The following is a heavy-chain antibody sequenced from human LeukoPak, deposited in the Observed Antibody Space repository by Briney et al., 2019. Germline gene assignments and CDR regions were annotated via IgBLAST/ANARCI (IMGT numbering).Heavy chain of an antibody. J-gene: IGHJ4*02. CDR1: GGSFSGYY. CDR3: ARRATPGGYFDY. D-gene: IGHD5-12*01. CDR2: IYQSGST. V-gene: IGHV4-34*01. Sequence: SETLPLTCAVYGGSFSGYYWSWIRQPPGKGLEWIGYIYQSGSTYYNPSLNSRVTTLADRSKNQFSLKLSSVTAADTAVYYCARRATPGGYFDYWGQGIMVTVSS.